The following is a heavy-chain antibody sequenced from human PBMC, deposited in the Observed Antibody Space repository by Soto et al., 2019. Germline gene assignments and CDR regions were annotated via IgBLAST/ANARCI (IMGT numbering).Heavy chain of an antibody. Sequence: GSLRLSCAASGFTFSSYAMSWVRQAPGKGLEWVSAISGSGGSTYYADSVKGRFTISRDNSKNTLYLQMNSLRAEDTAVYYCASAIIPAYYYYMDVWGKGPRVAVSS. D-gene: IGHD3-10*01. V-gene: IGHV3-23*01. CDR1: GFTFSSYA. CDR2: ISGSGGST. J-gene: IGHJ6*03. CDR3: ASAIIPAYYYYMDV.